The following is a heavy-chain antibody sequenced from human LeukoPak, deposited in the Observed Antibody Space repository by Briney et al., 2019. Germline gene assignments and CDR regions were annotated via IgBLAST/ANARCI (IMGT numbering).Heavy chain of an antibody. CDR1: GGSISSGGYY. CDR3: ARCRPFLYSNYGARGPDY. J-gene: IGHJ4*02. D-gene: IGHD4-11*01. V-gene: IGHV4-30-2*01. CDR2: IYHSGST. Sequence: PSQTLSLTCTVSGGSISSGGYYWSWIRQPPGKGLEWIGYIYHSGSTYYNPSLKSRVTISVDRSKNQFSLKLSSATAADTAVYYCARCRPFLYSNYGARGPDYWGQGTLVTVSS.